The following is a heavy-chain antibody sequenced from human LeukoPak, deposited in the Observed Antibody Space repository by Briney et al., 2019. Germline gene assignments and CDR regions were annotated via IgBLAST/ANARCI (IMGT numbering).Heavy chain of an antibody. Sequence: GGSLRLSCAASGFTFSSYGMHWVRQAPGKGLEWVAVISYDGSNKYYADSVKGRFTISRDNSKNSLYLQMNSLRAEDTALYYCAKDIPYYDSSGYSLTAFDYWGQGTLVTVSS. J-gene: IGHJ4*02. CDR2: ISYDGSNK. CDR3: AKDIPYYDSSGYSLTAFDY. V-gene: IGHV3-30*18. CDR1: GFTFSSYG. D-gene: IGHD3-22*01.